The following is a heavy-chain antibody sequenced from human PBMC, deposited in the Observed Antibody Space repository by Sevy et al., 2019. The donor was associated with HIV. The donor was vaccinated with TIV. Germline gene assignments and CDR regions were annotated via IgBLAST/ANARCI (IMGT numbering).Heavy chain of an antibody. D-gene: IGHD1-7*01. J-gene: IGHJ6*02. CDR2: ISYDGSNK. CDR1: GFTFSSYA. Sequence: GGSLRLSCAASGFTFSSYAMHWVRQAPGKGLEWVALISYDGSNKYYADSVKGRLTISRDNSKNTLYLKMNSLRTEDTAVYYCVRDLARVTGTTTYYYYALDVWGQGTTVTVSS. V-gene: IGHV3-30*04. CDR3: VRDLARVTGTTTYYYYALDV.